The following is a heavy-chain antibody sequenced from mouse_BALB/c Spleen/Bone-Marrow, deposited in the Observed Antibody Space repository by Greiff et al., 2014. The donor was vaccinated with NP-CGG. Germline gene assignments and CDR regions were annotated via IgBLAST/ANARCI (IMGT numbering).Heavy chain of an antibody. Sequence: VQLKESGPELVKPGASVKISCKASGYSFTGYYMHWVKQSHVKSLEWIGRINPYNGATSYNQNFKDKASLTVDKSSSTAYMELHSLTSEVSAVYYCARYDYYGSSFFDYWGQGTTLTVSS. J-gene: IGHJ2*01. D-gene: IGHD1-1*01. CDR3: ARYDYYGSSFFDY. CDR1: GYSFTGYY. V-gene: IGHV1-31*01. CDR2: INPYNGAT.